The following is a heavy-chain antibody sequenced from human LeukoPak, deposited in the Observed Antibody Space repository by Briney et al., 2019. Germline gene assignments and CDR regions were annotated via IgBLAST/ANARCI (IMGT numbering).Heavy chain of an antibody. CDR1: GFTFSSYA. V-gene: IGHV3-21*01. CDR3: ARLYYYGSSGYA. CDR2: ISSSSSYI. D-gene: IGHD3-22*01. J-gene: IGHJ5*02. Sequence: GGSLRLSCAASGFTFSSYAMSWVRQAPGKGLEWVSSISSSSSYIYYADSVKGRFTISRDNAKNSLYLQMNSLRAEDTAVCYCARLYYYGSSGYAWGQGTLVTVSS.